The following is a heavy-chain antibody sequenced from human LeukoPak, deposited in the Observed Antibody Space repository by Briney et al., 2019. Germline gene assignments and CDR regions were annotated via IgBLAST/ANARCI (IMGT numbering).Heavy chain of an antibody. CDR1: GGSFSGYY. D-gene: IGHD4-17*01. CDR2: INHSGST. CDR3: AREVEDYGYYYYYMDV. V-gene: IGHV4-34*01. J-gene: IGHJ6*03. Sequence: SETLSLTCAVYGGSFSGYYWSWIRQPPGKGLEWIGEINHSGSTNYNPSLKSRVTISVDTSKNQFSLKLSSVTAADTAVYYCAREVEDYGYYYYYMDVWGKGTTVTISS.